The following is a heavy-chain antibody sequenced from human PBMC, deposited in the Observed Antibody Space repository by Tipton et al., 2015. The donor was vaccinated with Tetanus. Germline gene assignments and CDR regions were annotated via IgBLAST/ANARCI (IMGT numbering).Heavy chain of an antibody. CDR3: ARERGSGSYPLDY. CDR1: GDSINAFY. Sequence: LRLSCSVSGDSINAFYWTWLRQPPGKSLEWIGNIDGAASSTYNPTFKNRVTIFRDLSKNQFSLRLTSVTAADTAIYYCARERGSGSYPLDYWGRGTPVTVSA. V-gene: IGHV4-59*01. J-gene: IGHJ4*02. D-gene: IGHD3-10*01. CDR2: IDGAASS.